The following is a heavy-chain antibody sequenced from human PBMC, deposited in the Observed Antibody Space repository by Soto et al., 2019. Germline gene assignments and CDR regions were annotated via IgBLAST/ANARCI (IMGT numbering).Heavy chain of an antibody. V-gene: IGHV1-18*01. CDR2: ISAYNGNT. J-gene: IGHJ3*02. Sequence: PSVKVSCKASGYTFTSYGISWVRQAPGQGLEWMGWISAYNGNTNYAQKLQGRVTMTTDTSTSTAYMELRSLRSDDTAVYYCASTSVDIVATIDDAFDIWGQGTTVTVSS. CDR3: ASTSVDIVATIDDAFDI. CDR1: GYTFTSYG. D-gene: IGHD5-12*01.